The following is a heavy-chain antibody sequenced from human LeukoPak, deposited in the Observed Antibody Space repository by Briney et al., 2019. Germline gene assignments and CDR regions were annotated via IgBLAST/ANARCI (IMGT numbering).Heavy chain of an antibody. CDR2: ISYDGSNK. D-gene: IGHD3-3*01. J-gene: IGHJ4*02. CDR3: ATWRYFWSGSDRDY. V-gene: IGHV3-30*03. Sequence: GGSLRLSCAASGFTFSSYGMHWVRQAPGKGLEWVAVISYDGSNKYYADSVKGRFTISRDNSKNTLYLQMNSLRAEDTAVYYCATWRYFWSGSDRDYWGQGTLVTVSS. CDR1: GFTFSSYG.